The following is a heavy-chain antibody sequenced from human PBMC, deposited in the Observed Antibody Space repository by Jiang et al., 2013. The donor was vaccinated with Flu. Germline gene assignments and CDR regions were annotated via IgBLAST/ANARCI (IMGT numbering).Heavy chain of an antibody. CDR3: AKDLWRSGWYWAFDV. D-gene: IGHD6-19*01. V-gene: IGHV3-23*01. CDR2: ISETGANT. Sequence: VQLLESGGGLVQPGGSLRLSCAASGFTFSSYAMSWVRQAPGKGLEWVSGISETGANTYYANSVKGRFTISRDNSKATLYLQMNSLRAEDTALYYCAKDLWRSGWYWAFDVWGQGTMVTVSS. J-gene: IGHJ3*01. CDR1: GFTFSSYA.